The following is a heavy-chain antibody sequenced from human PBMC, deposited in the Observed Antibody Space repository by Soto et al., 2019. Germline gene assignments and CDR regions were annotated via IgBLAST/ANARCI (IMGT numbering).Heavy chain of an antibody. CDR1: GFTFDDYA. D-gene: IGHD3-10*01. CDR2: ISWNSGSI. V-gene: IGHV3-9*01. Sequence: EVQLVESGGGLVQPGRSLRLSCAASGFTFDDYAMHWVRQAPGKGLEWVSGISWNSGSIGYADPVKGRFTISRDNAKNSLYLQMNSLRAEDTALYYCAKGFRDTMVRGLYYMDVWGKGTTVTVSS. J-gene: IGHJ6*03. CDR3: AKGFRDTMVRGLYYMDV.